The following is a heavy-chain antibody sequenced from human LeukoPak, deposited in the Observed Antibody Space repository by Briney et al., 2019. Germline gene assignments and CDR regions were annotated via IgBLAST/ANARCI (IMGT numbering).Heavy chain of an antibody. V-gene: IGHV5-51*01. CDR1: WYIFTRYW. J-gene: IGHJ4*02. D-gene: IGHD2-2*01. CDR3: ARHSLGYCSSSSCYPDY. Sequence: GESLKISCKGSWYIFTRYWIGWVRPVPGKGREGMGIIYPGESDTTYSPSFQGPVTLSAEKSISTAYLQWSSLKASDTAMYYCARHSLGYCSSSSCYPDYWGQGNLVTVSS. CDR2: IYPGESDT.